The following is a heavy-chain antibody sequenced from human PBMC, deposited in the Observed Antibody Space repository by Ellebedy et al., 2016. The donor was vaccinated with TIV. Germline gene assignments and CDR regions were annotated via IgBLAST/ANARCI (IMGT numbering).Heavy chain of an antibody. D-gene: IGHD2-21*02. CDR3: ARRITKRAGDPNDAFDI. J-gene: IGHJ3*02. CDR2: IYYSGST. CDR1: GGSISSYY. V-gene: IGHV4-59*01. Sequence: SETLSLXXTVSGGSISSYYWSWIRQPPGKGLEWIGYIYYSGSTNYNPSLKSRVTISVDTSKNQFSLKLSSVTAADTAVYYCARRITKRAGDPNDAFDIWGQGTMVTVSS.